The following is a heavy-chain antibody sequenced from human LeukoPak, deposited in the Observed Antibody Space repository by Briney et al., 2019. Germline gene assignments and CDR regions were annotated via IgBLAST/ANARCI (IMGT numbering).Heavy chain of an antibody. Sequence: PGGSLRLSCAASGFNVSNKYMSWVRQAPGKGLEWVSVIYDSGPTYYADSVKGRFTISRDNSNNTVHLQMNSLRVEDTAVYYCARVVKYSNGWFDYWGQGTLVTVSS. CDR1: GFNVSNKY. J-gene: IGHJ4*02. CDR3: ARVVKYSNGWFDY. CDR2: IYDSGPT. V-gene: IGHV3-53*01. D-gene: IGHD6-19*01.